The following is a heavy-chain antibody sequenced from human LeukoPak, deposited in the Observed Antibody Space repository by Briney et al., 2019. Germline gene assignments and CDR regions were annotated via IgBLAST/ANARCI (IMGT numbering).Heavy chain of an antibody. CDR3: AREITPSPYYFDC. Sequence: PGGSLRLSCAASGFTFSSYSMNWVRQAPGKGLEWVSYISSSSSTIYYADSVKGRFTISRDNAKNSLYLQMNSLRAEDTAVYYCAREITPSPYYFDCWGQGTLVTVSS. J-gene: IGHJ4*02. V-gene: IGHV3-48*01. CDR1: GFTFSSYS. CDR2: ISSSSSTI.